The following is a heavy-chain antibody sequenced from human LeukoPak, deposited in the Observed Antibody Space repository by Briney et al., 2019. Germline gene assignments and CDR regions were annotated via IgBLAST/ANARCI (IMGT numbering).Heavy chain of an antibody. CDR3: AKVRSGSHLESFDF. D-gene: IGHD1-26*01. Sequence: GGSLRLSCAASGFTFSSYAMSWVRQAQGKGLEWVSALSGSGGSTYYADSVKGRFTISRDNSKNTLYLQMNSLRAEDTAVYYCAKVRSGSHLESFDFWGQGTLVTVSS. J-gene: IGHJ4*02. CDR1: GFTFSSYA. V-gene: IGHV3-23*01. CDR2: LSGSGGST.